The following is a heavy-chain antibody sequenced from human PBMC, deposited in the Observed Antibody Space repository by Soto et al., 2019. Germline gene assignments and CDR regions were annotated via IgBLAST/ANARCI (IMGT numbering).Heavy chain of an antibody. CDR1: GDTFTDYH. Sequence: RASVKVSCKASGDTFTDYHMHWVRQAPGQGFEWMGWINPKTGGTSYARKFQGRVTMTGDTSISTVYMEVSRLTTDDTAVYYCAREGSAWYKEFDFWGQGTLVTVS. D-gene: IGHD6-19*01. CDR2: INPKTGGT. V-gene: IGHV1-2*02. CDR3: AREGSAWYKEFDF. J-gene: IGHJ4*02.